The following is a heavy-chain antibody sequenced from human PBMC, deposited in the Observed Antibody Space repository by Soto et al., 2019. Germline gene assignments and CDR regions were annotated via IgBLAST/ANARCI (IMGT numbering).Heavy chain of an antibody. CDR3: ARGGGYTFDY. CDR1: GGSISSGGYS. V-gene: IGHV4-30-2*01. Sequence: QLQLQESGSGLVKPSQTLSLTCAVSGGSISSGGYSWSWIRQPPGKGLEWIGYIYHSGSTYYNPTRKSRVTLSVDRSKNQSSLKLSSVTAADAAVYYCARGGGYTFDYWGQGTLVTVSS. J-gene: IGHJ4*02. CDR2: IYHSGST. D-gene: IGHD3-16*01.